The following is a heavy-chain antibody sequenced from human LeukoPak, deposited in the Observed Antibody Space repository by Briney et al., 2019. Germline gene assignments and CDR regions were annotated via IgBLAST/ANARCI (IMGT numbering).Heavy chain of an antibody. J-gene: IGHJ6*02. CDR1: GGSISSGGYY. D-gene: IGHD4-17*01. CDR3: ARNLHDYGDHRSHYYYGTDV. V-gene: IGHV4-31*03. CDR2: IYYSGST. Sequence: SSETLSLTCTVSGGSISSGGYYWSWIRQHPGKGLEWIGYIYYSGSTYYNPSLKSRVTISVDTSKNQFSLKLSSVTAADTAVYYCARNLHDYGDHRSHYYYGTDVWGQGTTVTVSS.